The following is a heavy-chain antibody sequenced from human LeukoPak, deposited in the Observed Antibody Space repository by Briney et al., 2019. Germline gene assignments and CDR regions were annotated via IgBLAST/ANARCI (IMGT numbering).Heavy chain of an antibody. D-gene: IGHD3-10*01. CDR2: IIPILGIA. J-gene: IGHJ4*02. CDR3: ARDSTMVRGVADY. Sequence: SVKVSCKASGCTFSSYAISWVRQAPGQGLELMGRIIPILGIANYAQKFQGRVTITADKSTSTAYMELSSLRSEDTAVYYCARDSTMVRGVADYWGQGTLVTVSS. CDR1: GCTFSSYA. V-gene: IGHV1-69*04.